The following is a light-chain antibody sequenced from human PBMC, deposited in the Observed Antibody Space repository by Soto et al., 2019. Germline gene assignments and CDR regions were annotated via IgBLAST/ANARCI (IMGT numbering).Light chain of an antibody. CDR1: QSISSSY. V-gene: IGKV3-20*01. CDR3: QQYGSSPWT. CDR2: GAS. J-gene: IGKJ1*01. Sequence: EIVLTQSPGTLSLSPGERATLSCRASQSISSSYLAWYQQKPGQTPRLLISGASSRATGIPDRFSGSGSGTDFTLTISRLEPEDFAVYYCQQYGSSPWTFGQGTKVDIK.